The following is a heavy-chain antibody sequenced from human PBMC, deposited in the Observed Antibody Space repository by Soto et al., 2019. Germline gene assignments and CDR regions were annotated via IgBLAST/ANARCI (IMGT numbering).Heavy chain of an antibody. CDR3: AKSRDAYNVYFYYGMDV. V-gene: IGHV3-30*18. J-gene: IGHJ6*02. CDR2: ILYDGSNK. CDR1: GFTFSNYG. D-gene: IGHD1-1*01. Sequence: QVQLVESGGGVVQAGRSLRLSCAASGFTFSNYGMHWVRQTPGKGLEWVALILYDGSNKYYADSVKGRFTISRDNSKNTLYLQVSSLRAEDTAVYYCAKSRDAYNVYFYYGMDVWGQGTTVTVSS.